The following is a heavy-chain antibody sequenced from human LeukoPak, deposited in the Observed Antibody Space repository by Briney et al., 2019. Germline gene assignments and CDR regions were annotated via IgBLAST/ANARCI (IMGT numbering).Heavy chain of an antibody. V-gene: IGHV1-46*01. Sequence: ASVKVSCKASGYTFTSFYMHWVRQAPGQGLEWMGIFNPSGSSTTYAQKFQGRVTMTRDTSTSIVYMELSSLGSEDTAVYYCARAGENYYDFYYWGQGTLVSVSS. CDR2: FNPSGSST. D-gene: IGHD1-26*01. J-gene: IGHJ4*02. CDR3: ARAGENYYDFYY. CDR1: GYTFTSFY.